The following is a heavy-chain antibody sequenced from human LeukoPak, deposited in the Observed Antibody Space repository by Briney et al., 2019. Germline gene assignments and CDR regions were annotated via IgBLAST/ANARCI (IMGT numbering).Heavy chain of an antibody. Sequence: GGSLRLSCAASGXTFSSYAVSWVRQAPGKGLEWVSAISGSGGRTYYADSVKGRFTISRDNSKNTLYLQMNSLRVEDTAVYYCAKDPMVRGATYDYWGQGTLVTVSS. CDR1: GXTFSSYA. V-gene: IGHV3-23*01. CDR3: AKDPMVRGATYDY. J-gene: IGHJ4*02. CDR2: ISGSGGRT. D-gene: IGHD3-10*01.